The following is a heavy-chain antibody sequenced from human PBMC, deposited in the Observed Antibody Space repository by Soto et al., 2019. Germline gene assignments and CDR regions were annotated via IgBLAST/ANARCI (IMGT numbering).Heavy chain of an antibody. CDR2: INPNSGGT. V-gene: IGHV1-2*02. CDR1: GGDFSNYA. J-gene: IGHJ4*02. CDR3: ARASGYYLDYFDY. D-gene: IGHD3-22*01. Sequence: ASVKVSCKASGGDFSNYAISWVRQAPGQGLEWMGWINPNSGGTNYAQKFQGRVTMTRDTSISTAYMELSRLRSDDTAVYYCARASGYYLDYFDYWGQGTLVTVSS.